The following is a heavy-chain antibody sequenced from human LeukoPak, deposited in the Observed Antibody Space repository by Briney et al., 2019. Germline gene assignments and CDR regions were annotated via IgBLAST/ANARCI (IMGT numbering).Heavy chain of an antibody. D-gene: IGHD6-19*01. CDR2: IYSGGST. J-gene: IGHJ4*02. CDR1: GFTVSSNY. V-gene: IGHV3-66*01. Sequence: GGSLRLSGAASGFTVSSNYMSWVRQAPGKGLEWVSVIYSGGSTYYADSVKGRFTISRDNSKNTLYLQMNSLRAEDTAVYYCARLPGSGWYYFDYWGQGTLVTVSS. CDR3: ARLPGSGWYYFDY.